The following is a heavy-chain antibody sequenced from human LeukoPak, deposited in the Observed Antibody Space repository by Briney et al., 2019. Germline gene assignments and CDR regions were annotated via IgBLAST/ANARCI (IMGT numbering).Heavy chain of an antibody. Sequence: LETLSLTCAVYGGSFSGYYWSWIRQPPGKGLEWIGEINHSGSTNYNPSLKSRVTVSLDTSKNQFSLKLSSVTAADTAVYYCARGRAYFDWGQGTLVTVSS. J-gene: IGHJ4*02. CDR2: INHSGST. CDR1: GGSFSGYY. D-gene: IGHD3-9*01. CDR3: ARGRAYFD. V-gene: IGHV4-34*01.